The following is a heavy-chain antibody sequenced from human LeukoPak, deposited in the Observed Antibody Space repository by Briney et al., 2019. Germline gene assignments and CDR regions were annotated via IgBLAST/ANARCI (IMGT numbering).Heavy chain of an antibody. Sequence: PSEILSLTCTVSGGSISTTSFYWAWIRQPPGKGLEWIGSIYFSGTTHYNPSLKSRVTISVDTSKNNFSLKLTSLTVADTAVYYCARHERSVAVAGSFDFWGQGTLVTVSS. CDR3: ARHERSVAVAGSFDF. D-gene: IGHD6-19*01. V-gene: IGHV4-39*01. CDR1: GGSISTTSFY. CDR2: IYFSGTT. J-gene: IGHJ4*02.